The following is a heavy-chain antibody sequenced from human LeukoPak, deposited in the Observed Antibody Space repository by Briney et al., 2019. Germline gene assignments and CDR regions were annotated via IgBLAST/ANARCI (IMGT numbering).Heavy chain of an antibody. V-gene: IGHV3-7*01. CDR2: IKQDGSEK. Sequence: AGGSLRLSCAASGFTFSSYWMSWVRQAPGKGLEWVANIKQDGSEKYYVDSVKGRFTISRDNAKNSLYLQMNSLRAEDTAVYYCAREHLARGSSYYYYYMDVWGKGTTVTVSS. CDR3: AREHLARGSSYYYYYMDV. D-gene: IGHD1-26*01. CDR1: GFTFSSYW. J-gene: IGHJ6*03.